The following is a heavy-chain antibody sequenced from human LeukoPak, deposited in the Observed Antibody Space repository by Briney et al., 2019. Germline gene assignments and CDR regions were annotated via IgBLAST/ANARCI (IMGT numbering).Heavy chain of an antibody. CDR3: ARASSYCGGDCLYYFDY. V-gene: IGHV4-34*01. Sequence: SETLSLTCAVYGGSFSGYYWSWIRRPPGKGLEWIGEINHSGSTNYNPSLKSRVTISVDRSKNQFSLKLSSVTAADTAVYYCARASSYCGGDCLYYFDYWGQGTLVTVSS. J-gene: IGHJ4*02. CDR1: GGSFSGYY. D-gene: IGHD2-21*02. CDR2: INHSGST.